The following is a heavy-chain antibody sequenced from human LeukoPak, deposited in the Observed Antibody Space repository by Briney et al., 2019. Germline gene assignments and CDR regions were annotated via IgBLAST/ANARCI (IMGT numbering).Heavy chain of an antibody. V-gene: IGHV4-39*07. J-gene: IGHJ4*02. CDR2: IYYSGSA. CDR3: ARDLGADPYYFDN. Sequence: GSLRLSCAASGFTFSSYGMHWIRQPPGKGLEWIGTIYYSGSAYYNPSLKSRVTISVDTSKNQFSLKLSSVTAADTAVYYCARDLGADPYYFDNWGQGTLVSVSS. CDR1: GFTFSSYG.